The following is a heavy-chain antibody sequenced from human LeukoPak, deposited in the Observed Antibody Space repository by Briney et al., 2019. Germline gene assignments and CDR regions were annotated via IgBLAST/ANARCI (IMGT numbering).Heavy chain of an antibody. J-gene: IGHJ5*02. CDR3: ARDRGVGTHWFDP. Sequence: SQTLSLTCAISGDSASSNSAAWNSIRQSPSRGLEWLGRTYYRSKWYNDYAVSVKSRITINPDTSKNQFSLQLNSVTPEDTAVYYCARDRGVGTHWFDPWGQGTLVTVSS. D-gene: IGHD1-26*01. CDR2: TYYRSKWYN. CDR1: GDSASSNSAA. V-gene: IGHV6-1*01.